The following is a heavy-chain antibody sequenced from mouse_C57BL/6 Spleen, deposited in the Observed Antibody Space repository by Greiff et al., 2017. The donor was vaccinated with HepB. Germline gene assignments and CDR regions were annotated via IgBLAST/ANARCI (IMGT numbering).Heavy chain of an antibody. J-gene: IGHJ2*01. CDR2: ISSGGSYT. D-gene: IGHD1-1*01. V-gene: IGHV5-6*01. CDR3: ARHGSRPYFDY. CDR1: GFTFSSYG. Sequence: VQLKESGGDLVKPGGSLKLSCAASGFTFSSYGMSWVRQTPDKRLEWVATISSGGSYTYYPDSVKGRFTISRDNAKNTLYLQMSSLKSEDTAMYYCARHGSRPYFDYWGQGTTLTVSS.